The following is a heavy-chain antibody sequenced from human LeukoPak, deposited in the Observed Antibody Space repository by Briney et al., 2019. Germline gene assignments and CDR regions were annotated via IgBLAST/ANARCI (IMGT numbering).Heavy chain of an antibody. CDR2: IKQDGSEK. CDR3: AREADDYGDYGDY. J-gene: IGHJ4*02. Sequence: GGSLRLSCAASGFTFSSYWMSWVRQAPGKGLEWVANIKQDGSEKYYADSVKGRFTISRDNAKNSLYLQMNSLRAEDTAVYYCAREADDYGDYGDYWGQGTLVTVSS. V-gene: IGHV3-7*01. D-gene: IGHD4-17*01. CDR1: GFTFSSYW.